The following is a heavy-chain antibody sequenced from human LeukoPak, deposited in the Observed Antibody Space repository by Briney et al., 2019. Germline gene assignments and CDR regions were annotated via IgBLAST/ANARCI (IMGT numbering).Heavy chain of an antibody. CDR2: ISSSSSYI. V-gene: IGHV3-21*01. CDR3: ARDRGKQLVRDDAFDI. D-gene: IGHD6-13*01. Sequence: GGSLRLSCAASGFTFSSYSMNWVRQAPGKGLEWVSSISSSSSYIYYADSVKGRFTISRDNAKNSLYLQMNSLRAEDTAVYYCARDRGKQLVRDDAFDIWGQGTMVTVSS. J-gene: IGHJ3*02. CDR1: GFTFSSYS.